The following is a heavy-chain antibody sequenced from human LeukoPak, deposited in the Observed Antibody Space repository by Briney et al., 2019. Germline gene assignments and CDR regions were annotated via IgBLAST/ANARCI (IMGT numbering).Heavy chain of an antibody. D-gene: IGHD3-16*02. CDR1: GYTFTGYY. J-gene: IGHJ5*02. CDR2: INPNSGGT. CDR3: AREAPYDYVWGSYQIDP. Sequence: ASVKVSFKASGYTFTGYYMHWVRQAPGQGLEWMGWINPNSGGTNYAQKFQGRVTMTRDTSISTAYMELSRLRSDDTAVYYCAREAPYDYVWGSYQIDPWGQGTLVTVSS. V-gene: IGHV1-2*02.